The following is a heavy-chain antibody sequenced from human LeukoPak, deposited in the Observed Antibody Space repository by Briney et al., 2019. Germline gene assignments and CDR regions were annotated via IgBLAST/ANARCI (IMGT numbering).Heavy chain of an antibody. CDR3: AKATQWLAFDY. V-gene: IGHV4-59*01. J-gene: IGHJ4*02. Sequence: SETLSLTCTVSGGSISSYYWSWIRQPPGKGLEWIGYIYYSGSTNYNPSLKSRVTISEDTSKNQFSLKLSSVTAADTAVYYCAKATQWLAFDYWGQGTLVTVSS. D-gene: IGHD6-19*01. CDR1: GGSISSYY. CDR2: IYYSGST.